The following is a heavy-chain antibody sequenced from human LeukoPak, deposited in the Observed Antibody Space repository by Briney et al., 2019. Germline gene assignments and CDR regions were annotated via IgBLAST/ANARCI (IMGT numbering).Heavy chain of an antibody. J-gene: IGHJ5*02. CDR1: GGSISSSSYY. Sequence: SETLSLTCTVSGGSISSSSYYWGWIRQPPGKGLEWIGSIYYSGSTYYNPSLKSRVTISVDTSKNQFSLKLSSVTAADTAVYYCARTYYYDSSGQNWFDPWGQGTLVTVSS. D-gene: IGHD3-22*01. CDR3: ARTYYYDSSGQNWFDP. CDR2: IYYSGST. V-gene: IGHV4-39*07.